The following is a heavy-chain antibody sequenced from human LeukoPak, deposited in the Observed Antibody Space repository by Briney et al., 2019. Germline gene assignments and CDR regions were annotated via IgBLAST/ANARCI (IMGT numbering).Heavy chain of an antibody. CDR2: IKTKADGGTT. CDR3: TTVDYGDLTPAASSDY. J-gene: IGHJ4*02. Sequence: GGSLRLSCTASGFSLSKVWMSWVRQAPGQGLEWVGHIKTKADGGTTEYVAPVRGRFTISRDDSGDTLYLQMNSLKIEDTAVYYCTTVDYGDLTPAASSDYWGQGTLVTVSS. V-gene: IGHV3-15*01. D-gene: IGHD4-17*01. CDR1: GFSLSKVW.